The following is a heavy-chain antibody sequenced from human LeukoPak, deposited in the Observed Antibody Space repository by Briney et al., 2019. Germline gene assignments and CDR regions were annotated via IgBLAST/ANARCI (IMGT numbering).Heavy chain of an antibody. CDR2: MNPNSGNT. V-gene: IGHV1-8*01. Sequence: ASVKVSCKASGYTFTSYDINWVRQATGQGLEWMGWMNPNSGNTGYAQKFQGRVTMTRNTSISTAYMELSSLRSEDTAVYYCASGLTASGALDIWGQGTMVTVSS. CDR1: GYTFTSYD. J-gene: IGHJ3*02. CDR3: ASGLTASGALDI.